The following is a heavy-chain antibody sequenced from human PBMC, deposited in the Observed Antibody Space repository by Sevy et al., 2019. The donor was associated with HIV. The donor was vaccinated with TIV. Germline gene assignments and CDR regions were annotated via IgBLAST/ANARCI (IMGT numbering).Heavy chain of an antibody. CDR2: IKSKTDGGTT. CDR1: GFTFSNAW. CDR3: TTAGHYDSRGYYYDWYFDL. J-gene: IGHJ2*01. Sequence: GGSLRLSCAASGFTFSNAWMSWVRQAPGKGLEWVGRIKSKTDGGTTDYAAPVKGRFTISRDDSKNTLYQQMNSLKTEDTAVYYCTTAGHYDSRGYYYDWYFDLWGRGTLVTVSS. D-gene: IGHD3-22*01. V-gene: IGHV3-15*01.